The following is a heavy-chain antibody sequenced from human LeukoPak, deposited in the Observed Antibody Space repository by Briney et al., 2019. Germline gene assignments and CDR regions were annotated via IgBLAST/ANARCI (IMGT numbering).Heavy chain of an antibody. CDR3: AKDVVVTAHRALDY. V-gene: IGHV3-23*01. D-gene: IGHD2-21*02. CDR2: ISGSGGTT. J-gene: IGHJ4*02. Sequence: GGSLRLSCAASGFTFSTYAMSWVRQAPGKGLEWVSAISGSGGTTYYADSVKGRFTISRDNSKNTLHLQMNSLRAEDTAVYYCAKDVVVTAHRALDYWGQGTLVTVSS. CDR1: GFTFSTYA.